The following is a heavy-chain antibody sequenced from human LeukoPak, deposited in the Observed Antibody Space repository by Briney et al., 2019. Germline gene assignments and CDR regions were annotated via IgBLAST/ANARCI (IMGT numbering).Heavy chain of an antibody. V-gene: IGHV4-30-4*08. J-gene: IGHJ4*02. CDR2: IYYSGSS. D-gene: IGHD5-24*01. Sequence: SETLSLTCTVSGGSISSGDYYWSWSRQPPGKGLEWIGYIYYSGSSYYNPSLKSRVTISVDTSKNQFSLKLSSVTAADTAVYYCARDPGWLQPYFDYWGQGTLVTVSS. CDR3: ARDPGWLQPYFDY. CDR1: GGSISSGDYY.